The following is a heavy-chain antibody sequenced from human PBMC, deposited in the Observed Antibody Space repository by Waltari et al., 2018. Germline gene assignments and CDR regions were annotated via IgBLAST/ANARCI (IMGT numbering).Heavy chain of an antibody. CDR1: GHTLTRYG. J-gene: IGHJ3*01. V-gene: IGHV1-8*01. CDR3: ARGDNWNDRLDF. D-gene: IGHD1-1*01. CDR2: INPNTGAA. Sequence: QIQLVQSGAELKEPGASVKVSCKASGHTLTRYGFGWVRQAPGQGLEWMGWINPNTGAARFAQNFQDRVTMTRSTSETTAYMEISDLTSHDTAVYYCARGDNWNDRLDFWGQGTKVTVSS.